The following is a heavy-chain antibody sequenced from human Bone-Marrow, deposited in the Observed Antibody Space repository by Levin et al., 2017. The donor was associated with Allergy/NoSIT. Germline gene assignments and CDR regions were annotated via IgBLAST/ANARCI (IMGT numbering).Heavy chain of an antibody. J-gene: IGHJ3*01. CDR3: ARGLFCGGDCYFGYGLDV. CDR1: GFILNTYG. Sequence: PGGSLRLSCAASGFILNTYGMHWVRQAPGKGLEWVAVMWYDGTKNYYADSVKGRFTISRDTSKKTLYLHMNGLRAEDTAVYYCARGLFCGGDCYFGYGLDVWGRGTMVTVSS. CDR2: MWYDGTKN. D-gene: IGHD2-21*02. V-gene: IGHV3-33*01.